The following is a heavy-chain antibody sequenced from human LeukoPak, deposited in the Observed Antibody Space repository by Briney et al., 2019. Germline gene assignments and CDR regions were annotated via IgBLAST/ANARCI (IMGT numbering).Heavy chain of an antibody. V-gene: IGHV3-74*01. Sequence: GGSLRLSCAASGFTFSSYWMHWVRQAPGKGLVWVSRINTDGSSTSYADSVKGRFTISRDNAKNSLFLQMNSLRAEDTAFYYCARKASYSSSAYNPHYFDYWGQGALVTVSS. D-gene: IGHD6-6*01. CDR3: ARKASYSSSAYNPHYFDY. CDR2: INTDGSST. CDR1: GFTFSSYW. J-gene: IGHJ4*02.